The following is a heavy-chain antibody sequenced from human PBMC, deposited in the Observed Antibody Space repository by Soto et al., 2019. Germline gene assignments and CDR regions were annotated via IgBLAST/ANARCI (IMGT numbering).Heavy chain of an antibody. CDR2: IYPGDSDT. D-gene: IGHD1-26*01. CDR3: ARYSGSYWHYLDF. V-gene: IGHV5-51*01. Sequence: DSLTISCKGSGDSFASHWVAWVRQMPEKGLEWIGTIYPGDSDTKYSSAFRGHVTISADTSVSTAYLQWRSLEATDSAIYYCARYSGSYWHYLDFWGQGTLVTV. J-gene: IGHJ4*02. CDR1: GDSFASHW.